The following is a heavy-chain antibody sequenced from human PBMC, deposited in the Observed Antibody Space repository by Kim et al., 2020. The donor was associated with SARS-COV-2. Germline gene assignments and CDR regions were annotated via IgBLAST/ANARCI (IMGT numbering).Heavy chain of an antibody. D-gene: IGHD3-10*01. J-gene: IGHJ4*02. CDR1: GGSISSSSYY. Sequence: SETLSLTCTVSGGSISSSSYYWGWIRQPPGKGLEWIGSIYYSGSTYYNPSLKSRVTISVDTSKNQFSLKLSSVTAADTAVYYCAREGTYYYGSGSYYNPLAYYFDYWGQGTLVTVSS. V-gene: IGHV4-39*07. CDR2: IYYSGST. CDR3: AREGTYYYGSGSYYNPLAYYFDY.